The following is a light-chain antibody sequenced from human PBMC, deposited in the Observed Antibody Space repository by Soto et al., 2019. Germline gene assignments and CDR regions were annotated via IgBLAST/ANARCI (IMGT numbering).Light chain of an antibody. Sequence: QSALTQPASVSGSPGQSITISCTGTSSDIGTYNSVSWYQHHPGKAPKLLIVEVIDRPSGVSDRFSGSKSGNTASLTISGLQPEDEADYYCCSYTSTYTLVFGGGTKLTVL. CDR3: CSYTSTYTLV. CDR2: EVI. CDR1: SSDIGTYNS. V-gene: IGLV2-14*01. J-gene: IGLJ3*02.